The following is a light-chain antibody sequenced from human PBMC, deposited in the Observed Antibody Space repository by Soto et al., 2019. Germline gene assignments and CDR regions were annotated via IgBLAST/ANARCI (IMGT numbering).Light chain of an antibody. CDR3: QQYYSYPPIT. CDR1: QSINRW. Sequence: DIQITQSPSTLSASVGDRVTITCRASQSINRWLAWYQQKPGKAPKLLIYAASTLQSGVPSRFSGSGSGTDFTLTISCLQSEDFAAYYCQQYYSYPPITFCHGTRTQIK. V-gene: IGKV1-5*01. CDR2: AAS. J-gene: IGKJ5*01.